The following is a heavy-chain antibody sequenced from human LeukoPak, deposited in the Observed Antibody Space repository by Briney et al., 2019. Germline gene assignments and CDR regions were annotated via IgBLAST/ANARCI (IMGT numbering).Heavy chain of an antibody. Sequence: PGGSLRLSCAASGFSFGTYGMTWVRQVPWKGLEWVSGINRNGISTLYADSVKGRFTISRDNAKNSLYLQMNSLRAEDTALYYCARGPSGYYYFEDSGQGTLVTVSS. D-gene: IGHD5-12*01. V-gene: IGHV3-20*04. CDR2: INRNGIST. J-gene: IGHJ4*02. CDR3: ARGPSGYYYFED. CDR1: GFSFGTYG.